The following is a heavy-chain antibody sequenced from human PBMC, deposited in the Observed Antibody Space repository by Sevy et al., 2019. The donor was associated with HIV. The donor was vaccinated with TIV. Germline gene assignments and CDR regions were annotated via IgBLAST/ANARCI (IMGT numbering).Heavy chain of an antibody. D-gene: IGHD6-13*01. CDR3: ARVGRSSWHYYYYYYMDV. V-gene: IGHV3-53*01. J-gene: IGHJ6*03. CDR2: IYSGGST. CDR1: GFTVSSNY. Sequence: GGSLRLSCAASGFTVSSNYMSWVRQAPGKGLEWVSVIYSGGSTYYADSVKGRFTISRDNSKNTLYLQMNSLRVEDTAVYYCARVGRSSWHYYYYYYMDVWGKGTTVTVSS.